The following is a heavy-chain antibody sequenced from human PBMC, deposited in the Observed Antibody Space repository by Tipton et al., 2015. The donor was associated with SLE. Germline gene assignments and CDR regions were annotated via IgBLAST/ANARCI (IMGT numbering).Heavy chain of an antibody. V-gene: IGHV4-38-2*02. J-gene: IGHJ4*02. CDR2: IYHSLST. D-gene: IGHD1-26*01. Sequence: TLSLTCHVSGYSISTGYYWAWIRQSPGKDLECIGTIYHSLSTLYNPSLESRVTISVDRAKNQFSLKLISVTAADTAVYYCARDGSGIFDYWGQGALVPVSS. CDR3: ARDGSGIFDY. CDR1: GYSISTGYY.